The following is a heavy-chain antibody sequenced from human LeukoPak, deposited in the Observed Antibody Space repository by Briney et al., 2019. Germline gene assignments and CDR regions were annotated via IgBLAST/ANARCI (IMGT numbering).Heavy chain of an antibody. CDR3: ARGRFDDILTKPFDY. CDR2: IYYSGST. Sequence: SETLSLTCTVSGGSISSYYWSWIRQPPGKGLEWIGYIYYSGSTNYNPSLKSRVTISVDTSKNQFSLKLSSVTAADTAVYYCARGRFDDILTKPFDYWGQGTLVTVSS. D-gene: IGHD3-9*01. V-gene: IGHV4-59*01. CDR1: GGSISSYY. J-gene: IGHJ4*02.